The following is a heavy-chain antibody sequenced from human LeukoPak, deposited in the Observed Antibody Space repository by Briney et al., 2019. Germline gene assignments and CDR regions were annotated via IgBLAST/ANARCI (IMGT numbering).Heavy chain of an antibody. CDR1: GFTFSNYW. J-gene: IGHJ4*02. D-gene: IGHD2-8*01. V-gene: IGHV3-7*01. CDR2: IHQHGNEK. CDR3: ATLNGPLFEY. Sequence: PGGSLRLSCAASGFTFSNYWMSWLRQAPGKGLEWVASIHQHGNEKYFVDSVRGRFTISRDNAKNSLYLQMSSLRAEDTAVYYCATLNGPLFEYWGQGTLVTVSS.